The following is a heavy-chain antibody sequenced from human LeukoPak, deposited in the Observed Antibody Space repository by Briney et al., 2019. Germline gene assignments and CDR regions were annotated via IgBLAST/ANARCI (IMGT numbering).Heavy chain of an antibody. CDR2: ISAYNGNT. CDR3: ARGGGSSFDYYYYGMDV. V-gene: IGHV1-18*01. J-gene: IGHJ6*02. D-gene: IGHD1-26*01. Sequence: GASVKVSCKTSGATFSSYDISWVRQAPGQGLEWMGWISAYNGNTNYAQKLQGRVTMTTDTSTSTAYMELRSLRSDDTAVYYCARGGGSSFDYYYYGMDVWGQGTTVTVSS. CDR1: GATFSSYD.